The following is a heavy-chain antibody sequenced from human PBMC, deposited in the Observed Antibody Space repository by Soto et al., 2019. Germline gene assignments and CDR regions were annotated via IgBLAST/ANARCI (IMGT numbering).Heavy chain of an antibody. Sequence: GGSLRLSCAASGFTFSSYAMSWVRQAPGKGLEWVSSISNSGGSTYYADSVEGRFTISRDNSKSTLYLQMNSLRAEDTALYYCAQNWILDYWGQGTLVTVSS. V-gene: IGHV3-23*01. D-gene: IGHD1-1*01. CDR1: GFTFSSYA. J-gene: IGHJ4*02. CDR2: ISNSGGST. CDR3: AQNWILDY.